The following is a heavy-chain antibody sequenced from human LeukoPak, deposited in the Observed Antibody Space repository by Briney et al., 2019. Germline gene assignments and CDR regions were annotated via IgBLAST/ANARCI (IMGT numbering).Heavy chain of an antibody. J-gene: IGHJ3*02. CDR3: ASAPNLNWGVYDAFDI. D-gene: IGHD7-27*01. CDR1: GGTFSSYA. CDR2: IIPIFGTA. V-gene: IGHV1-69*13. Sequence: SVKVSCKASGGTFSSYAISWVRQAPGQGLEWMGGIIPIFGTANYAQKFQGRVTITADESTSTAYMELSSLRSEDTAVYYCASAPNLNWGVYDAFDIWGQGTMVTVSS.